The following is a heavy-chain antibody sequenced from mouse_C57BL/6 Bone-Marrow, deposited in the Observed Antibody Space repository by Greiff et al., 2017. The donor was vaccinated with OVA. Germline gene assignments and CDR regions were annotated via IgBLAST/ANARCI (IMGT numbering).Heavy chain of an antibody. V-gene: IGHV5-17*01. J-gene: IGHJ4*01. Sequence: EVKLVESGGGLVKPGGSLKLSCAASGFTFSDYGMHWVRQAPEKGLEWVAYISSGSSTIYYADTVKGRFTISRDNAKNTLFLQMTSLRSYDTAMYYCARPGFYAMDYWGQGTSVTVSS. CDR3: ARPGFYAMDY. CDR1: GFTFSDYG. D-gene: IGHD4-1*01. CDR2: ISSGSSTI.